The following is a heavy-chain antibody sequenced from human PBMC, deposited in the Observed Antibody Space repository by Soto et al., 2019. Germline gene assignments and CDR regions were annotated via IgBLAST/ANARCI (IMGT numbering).Heavy chain of an antibody. D-gene: IGHD5-12*01. Sequence: PGGSLRLSCAASGFTLSSYSMNWVRQAPGKGLKWVSSISSSSSYIYYADSVKGRFTISRDNAKNSLYLQMNSLRAEDTAVYYCARDRVRGGYDLVTIDWFDPWGQGTLVTVSS. V-gene: IGHV3-21*01. J-gene: IGHJ5*02. CDR3: ARDRVRGGYDLVTIDWFDP. CDR2: ISSSSSYI. CDR1: GFTLSSYS.